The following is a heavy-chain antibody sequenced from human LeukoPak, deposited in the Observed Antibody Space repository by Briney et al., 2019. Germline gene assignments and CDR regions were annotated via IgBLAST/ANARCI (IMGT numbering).Heavy chain of an antibody. D-gene: IGHD1-1*01. CDR1: GYSFTSYW. V-gene: IGHV5-51*01. CDR3: ARTADPTEYYYYGMDV. CDR2: IYPGDSDT. J-gene: IGHJ6*02. Sequence: GESLKISCKGSGYSFTSYWIGWVRQMPGKGLEWMGIIYPGDSDTRYSPSFQGQVTISADKSISTAYLQWSSLKASDTAMYYCARTADPTEYYYYGMDVWGQGTTVTVSS.